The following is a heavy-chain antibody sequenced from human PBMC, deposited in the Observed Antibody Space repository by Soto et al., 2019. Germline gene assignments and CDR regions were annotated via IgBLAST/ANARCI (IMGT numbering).Heavy chain of an antibody. CDR3: ARAPGSAREMLVPAPKGRAYGIDA. J-gene: IGHJ6*02. CDR2: IYYSGST. V-gene: IGHV4-31*03. CDR1: GGSISSGGYY. D-gene: IGHD2-2*01. Sequence: PSETLSLTCTVSGGSISSGGYYWSWIRHHPGKGLEWIGYIYYSGSTYYNPSLKSRVTISVDTSKNQFSLKLSSVTAADTAVYYCARAPGSAREMLVPAPKGRAYGIDAWGQGTTVTVSS.